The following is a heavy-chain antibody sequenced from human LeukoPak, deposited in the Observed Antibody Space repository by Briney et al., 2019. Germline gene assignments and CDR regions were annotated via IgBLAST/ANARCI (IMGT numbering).Heavy chain of an antibody. V-gene: IGHV3-66*02. Sequence: GGSLRLSCAASGFTVSISYMSWVRQAAGEGLEWVSLVSSGGTTYYADSVKGRFTSSRDNPKNTLYLQMSSLRPADTAVYYCARTGYRGDDSYSWGQGTLVTVSS. CDR3: ARTGYRGDDSYS. D-gene: IGHD5-12*01. CDR2: VSSGGTT. CDR1: GFTVSISY. J-gene: IGHJ4*02.